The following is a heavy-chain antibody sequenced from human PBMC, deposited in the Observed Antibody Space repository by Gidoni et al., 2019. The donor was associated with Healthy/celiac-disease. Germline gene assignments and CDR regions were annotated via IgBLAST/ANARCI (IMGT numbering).Heavy chain of an antibody. CDR3: ARGPLEMATISRGALGY. J-gene: IGHJ4*02. Sequence: QVQLVQSGAEVKKPGASVKVSCKVSGYTFTSYDINWVRQATGQGLEWMGWMNPNSGNTGYAQKFQGRVTMTRNTSISTAYMELSSLRSEDTAVYYCARGPLEMATISRGALGYWGQGTLVTVSS. V-gene: IGHV1-8*01. D-gene: IGHD5-12*01. CDR1: GYTFTSYD. CDR2: MNPNSGNT.